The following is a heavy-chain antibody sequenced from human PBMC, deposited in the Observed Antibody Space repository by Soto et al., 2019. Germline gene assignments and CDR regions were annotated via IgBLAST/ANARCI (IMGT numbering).Heavy chain of an antibody. J-gene: IGHJ6*02. Sequence: GASVKVSCKASGYTFTSYYMHWVRQAPGQGLEWMGIINPSGGSTSYAQKFQGRVTMTRDTSTSTVYMELSSLRSEDTAVYYCARERVVVVAARYYGMDVWGQGTTVTVSS. CDR2: INPSGGST. V-gene: IGHV1-46*01. CDR3: ARERVVVVAARYYGMDV. D-gene: IGHD2-15*01. CDR1: GYTFTSYY.